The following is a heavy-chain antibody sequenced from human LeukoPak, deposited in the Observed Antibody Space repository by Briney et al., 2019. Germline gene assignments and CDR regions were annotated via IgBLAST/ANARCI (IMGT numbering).Heavy chain of an antibody. CDR3: AKGSGWLFYYYYMDV. CDR2: INSNGGST. J-gene: IGHJ6*03. D-gene: IGHD6-19*01. Sequence: AGGSLRFSCAVSGFTFSTYAMHWVRQAPGKGLGYVSAINSNGGSTYYADSVKGRFTISRDNSKNTLYLQMGSLRPEDMAVYYCAKGSGWLFYYYYMDVWGKGTTVTVSS. V-gene: IGHV3-64*02. CDR1: GFTFSTYA.